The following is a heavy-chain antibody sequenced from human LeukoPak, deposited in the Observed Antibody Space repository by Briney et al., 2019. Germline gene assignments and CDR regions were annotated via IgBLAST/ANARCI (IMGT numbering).Heavy chain of an antibody. CDR1: GFTFSSYS. CDR2: IKQDGSEK. CDR3: ARDPYTIWGGHDY. Sequence: GGSLRLSCAASGFTFSSYSMNWVRQAPGKGLEWVANIKQDGSEKYYVDSVKGRFTISRDNAKNSLYLQMNSLRAEDTAVYYCARDPYTIWGGHDYWGQGTLVTVSS. V-gene: IGHV3-7*01. D-gene: IGHD3-16*01. J-gene: IGHJ4*02.